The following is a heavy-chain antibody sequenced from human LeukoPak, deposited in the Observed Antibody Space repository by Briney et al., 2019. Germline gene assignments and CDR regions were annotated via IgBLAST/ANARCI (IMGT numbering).Heavy chain of an antibody. CDR2: IYYSGST. D-gene: IGHD3-22*01. J-gene: IGHJ6*03. CDR1: GGSISSGDYY. Sequence: SETLSLTCTVSGGSISSGDYYWSWIRQPPGKGLEWIGYIYYSGSTNYNPSLKSRVTISVDTSKNQFSLKLSSVTAADTAVYYCARDTYEGYYYYMDVWGKGTTVTVSS. V-gene: IGHV4-61*08. CDR3: ARDTYEGYYYYMDV.